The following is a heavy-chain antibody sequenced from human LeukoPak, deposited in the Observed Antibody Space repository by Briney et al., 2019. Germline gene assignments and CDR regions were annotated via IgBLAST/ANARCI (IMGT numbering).Heavy chain of an antibody. CDR2: INHSGST. D-gene: IGHD4-17*01. V-gene: IGHV4-34*01. CDR1: GGSFSGYY. CDR3: ARVSGDYPPAVDY. J-gene: IGHJ4*02. Sequence: SETLSLTCAVDGGSFSGYYWSWIRQPPGKGLEWLGEINHSGSTNYNPSLKSRVTISVDTSKNQFSPKLSSVTAADTAVYYCARVSGDYPPAVDYWGQGTLVTVSS.